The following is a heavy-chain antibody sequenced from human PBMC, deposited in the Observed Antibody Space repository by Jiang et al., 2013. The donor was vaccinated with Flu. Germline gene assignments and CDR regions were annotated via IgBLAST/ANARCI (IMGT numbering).Heavy chain of an antibody. V-gene: IGHV2-5*01. CDR1: GFSLSTSGVG. CDR2: IYWNDDK. J-gene: IGHJ5*02. Sequence: KPTQTLTLTCTFSGFSLSTSGVGVGWIRQPPGKALEWLALIYWNDDKRYSPSLKSRLTITKDTSKNQVVLTMTNMDPVDTATYYCAHKSITIFVDWFDPWGQGTLVTVSS. CDR3: AHKSITIFVDWFDP. D-gene: IGHD3-3*01.